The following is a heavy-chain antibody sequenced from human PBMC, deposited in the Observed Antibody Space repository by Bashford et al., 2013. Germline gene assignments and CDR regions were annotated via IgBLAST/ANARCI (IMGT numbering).Heavy chain of an antibody. Sequence: WVRQAPGQGLEWMGGIIPIFGTANYAQKFQGRVTMTRDTSISTAYMELSRLRSDDTAVYYCARFQYPGVDWGQGTLVTVSS. CDR3: ARFQYPGVD. D-gene: IGHD3-10*01. CDR2: IIPIFGTA. V-gene: IGHV1-2*02. J-gene: IGHJ4*02.